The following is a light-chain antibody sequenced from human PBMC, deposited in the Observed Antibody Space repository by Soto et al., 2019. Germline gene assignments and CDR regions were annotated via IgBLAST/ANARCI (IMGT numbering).Light chain of an antibody. J-gene: IGKJ1*01. CDR3: QQYGSSPPT. CDR2: GAS. V-gene: IGKV3-20*01. Sequence: EIVLTQSPGTLSLSPVERATLSCRASQSVSNNYLAWYQQKPGQAPRLLIYGASNRATGIPDRFSGSGSGTDFTLTISRVEPEDFAVYYCQQYGSSPPTFGQGTKVDIK. CDR1: QSVSNNY.